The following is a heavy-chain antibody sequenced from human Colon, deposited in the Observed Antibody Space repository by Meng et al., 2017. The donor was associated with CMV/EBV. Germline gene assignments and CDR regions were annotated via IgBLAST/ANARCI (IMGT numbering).Heavy chain of an antibody. V-gene: IGHV2-70D*14. D-gene: IGHD4-17*01. Sequence: SGPTLVKPTQTLTLTCTFSGFSLSTSEMRVSWIRQPPGKALEWLAHIDWEDDKFYNTSLKTRLTISKDTSKNQVVLTMTNMDPVDTATYYCARMTLPSSYGDYFDYWGQGTLSPSPQ. CDR1: GFSLSTSEMR. CDR2: IDWEDDK. J-gene: IGHJ4*02. CDR3: ARMTLPSSYGDYFDY.